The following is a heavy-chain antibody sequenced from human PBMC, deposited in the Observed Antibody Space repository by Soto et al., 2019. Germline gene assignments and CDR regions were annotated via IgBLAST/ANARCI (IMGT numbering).Heavy chain of an antibody. Sequence: GGSLRLSCAASGFTFSSYSMNWVRQAPGKGLEWVSYISSSSSTIYYADSVKGRFTISRDKAKNSLYLQMNSLRAEDMALYASSMAKLLNDSFEYWGQGTMVTVSS. V-gene: IGHV3-48*01. CDR1: GFTFSSYS. J-gene: IGHJ4*03. D-gene: IGHD2-15*01. CDR3: SMAKLLNDSFEY. CDR2: ISSSSSTI.